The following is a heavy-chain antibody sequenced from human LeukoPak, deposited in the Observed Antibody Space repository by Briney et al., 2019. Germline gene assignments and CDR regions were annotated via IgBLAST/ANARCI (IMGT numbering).Heavy chain of an antibody. CDR2: IYPGDSDT. CDR1: GYSFSIYW. CDR3: ARLRAERSYYEPGSYPFYFDS. Sequence: GESLKISCKGSGYSFSIYWIGWVRQMPAKGLEWMGIIYPGDSDTRYSPSFQGQVTISADKSISTAYLHWNSLKASDTAVYYCARLRAERSYYEPGSYPFYFDSWGQGTLVTVSS. J-gene: IGHJ4*02. D-gene: IGHD3-10*01. V-gene: IGHV5-51*01.